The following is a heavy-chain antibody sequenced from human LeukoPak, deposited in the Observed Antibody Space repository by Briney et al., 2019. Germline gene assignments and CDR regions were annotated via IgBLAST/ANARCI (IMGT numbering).Heavy chain of an antibody. J-gene: IGHJ5*02. Sequence: SETLSLTCTVSGGSISSYYWSWIRQPPGKGLEWIGYIYYSGSTNYNPSLKSRVTISVDTSKNQFSLKLSSMTAADTAVYYCARIVGATGRNWFDPWGQGTLVTVSS. V-gene: IGHV4-59*08. CDR3: ARIVGATGRNWFDP. D-gene: IGHD1-26*01. CDR1: GGSISSYY. CDR2: IYYSGST.